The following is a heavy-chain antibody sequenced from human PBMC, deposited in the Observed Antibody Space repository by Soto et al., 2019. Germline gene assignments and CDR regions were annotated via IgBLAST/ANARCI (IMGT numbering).Heavy chain of an antibody. V-gene: IGHV1-8*01. CDR1: GYTFTDFD. CDR3: VRKAGLHHYYYLDV. CDR2: MNPDNGNT. Sequence: QVQLEQSGAEVRKPGASVKVSCKTSGYTFTDFDINWVRQAPGQGLEWMGWMNPDNGNTGYAQSFQGRISKTGLTSLSAAYMELSSLRSAETAVYFCVRKAGLHHYYYLDVWGKGTTVTVAS. J-gene: IGHJ6*03. D-gene: IGHD6-19*01.